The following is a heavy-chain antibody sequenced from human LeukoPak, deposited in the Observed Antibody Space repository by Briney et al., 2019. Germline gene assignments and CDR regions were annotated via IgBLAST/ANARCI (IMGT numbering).Heavy chain of an antibody. CDR3: ARSPSIAARSYYYYYYMDV. V-gene: IGHV4-4*07. CDR2: IYTSGST. D-gene: IGHD6-6*01. CDR1: GGSIYSYY. Sequence: SETLSLTCTVSGGSIYSYYWSWIRQPAGKGLEWIGRIYTSGSTNYNPSLKSRVTISVDTSKNQFSLKLSSVTAADTAVYYCARSPSIAARSYYYYYYMDVWGKGTTVTVSS. J-gene: IGHJ6*03.